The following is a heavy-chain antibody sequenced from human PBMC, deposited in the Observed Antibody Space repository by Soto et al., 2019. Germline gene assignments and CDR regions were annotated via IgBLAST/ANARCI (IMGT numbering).Heavy chain of an antibody. CDR3: ARDLLVTIFGVVPSGTDV. V-gene: IGHV3-7*05. J-gene: IGHJ6*02. D-gene: IGHD3-3*01. Sequence: TGGSLRLSCAASGFTFSSYWMSWVRQAPGKGLQWVANIKQDGSEKYYVDSVKGRFTISRDNAKNSLYLQMNSLRAEDTAVYYCARDLLVTIFGVVPSGTDVWGQGTTVTVSS. CDR2: IKQDGSEK. CDR1: GFTFSSYW.